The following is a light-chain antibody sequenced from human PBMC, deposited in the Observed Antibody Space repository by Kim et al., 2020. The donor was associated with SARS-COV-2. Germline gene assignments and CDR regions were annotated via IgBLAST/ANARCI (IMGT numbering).Light chain of an antibody. CDR2: DTS. CDR1: TGAIPSGHY. Sequence: PGGTVTRTCGSSTGAIPSGHYPCWFQQKPGQAPRTLMFDTSSKHSWTPARFSGSLLGGKAALTLSGAQPEDEAEYYCLLSYSGAGVFGTGTKVTVL. CDR3: LLSYSGAGV. J-gene: IGLJ1*01. V-gene: IGLV7-46*01.